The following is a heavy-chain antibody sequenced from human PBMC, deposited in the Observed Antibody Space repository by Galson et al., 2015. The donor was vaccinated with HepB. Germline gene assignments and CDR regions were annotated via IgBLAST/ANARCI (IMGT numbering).Heavy chain of an antibody. CDR1: GYTFTNYY. CDR2: ISYDGSNK. V-gene: IGHV3-30*15. D-gene: IGHD2/OR15-2a*01. Sequence: SCKASGYTFTNYYMHWVRQAPGQGLEWVAFISYDGSNKFHADSVKGRFTISRDNSKHTLYLQMSSLSAEDTAVYYCAKDIPKLKFLYDMDVWGQGTTVTVSS. CDR3: AKDIPKLKFLYDMDV. J-gene: IGHJ6*02.